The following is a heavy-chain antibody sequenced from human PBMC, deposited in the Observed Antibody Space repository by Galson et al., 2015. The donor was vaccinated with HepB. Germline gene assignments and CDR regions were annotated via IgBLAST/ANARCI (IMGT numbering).Heavy chain of an antibody. CDR1: GFTFSSYG. D-gene: IGHD6-6*01. CDR2: ISYDGSNK. V-gene: IGHV3-30*03. J-gene: IGHJ6*02. Sequence: SLRLSCAASGFTFSSYGMHWVRQAPGKGLEWVAVISYDGSNKYYADSVKGRFTISRDNSKNTLYLQMNSLRAEDTAVYYCARDGGYSSSSNYYYYGMDVWGQGTTVTVSS. CDR3: ARDGGYSSSSNYYYYGMDV.